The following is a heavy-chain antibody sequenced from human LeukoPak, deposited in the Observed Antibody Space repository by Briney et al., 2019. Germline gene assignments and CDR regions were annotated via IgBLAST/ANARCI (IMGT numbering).Heavy chain of an antibody. V-gene: IGHV4-30-4*08. J-gene: IGHJ4*02. CDR1: GGSISSGDYY. CDR3: ARDREKSFFDY. CDR2: IYYSGST. Sequence: SSETLSLTCTVSGGSISSGDYYWSWLRQPRGKGLEWIGYIYYSGSTYYNPSLKSRVTISVDTSKNQFSLKLSSVTAADTAVYYCARDREKSFFDYWGQGTLVTVSS.